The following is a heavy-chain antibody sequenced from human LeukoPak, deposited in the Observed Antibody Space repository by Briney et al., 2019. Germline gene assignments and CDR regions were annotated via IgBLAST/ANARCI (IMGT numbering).Heavy chain of an antibody. Sequence: GGSLRLSCTVSGFTFSTYEMNWVRQAPGKGLEWVSYISGSGYPIYYADSVKGRFTISRDNAKNSLYLQMNSLRAEDTAIYYCARVRGLEWLLKHLDSWGQATLVTVSS. CDR1: GFTFSTYE. V-gene: IGHV3-48*03. D-gene: IGHD3-3*01. CDR2: ISGSGYPI. CDR3: ARVRGLEWLLKHLDS. J-gene: IGHJ4*02.